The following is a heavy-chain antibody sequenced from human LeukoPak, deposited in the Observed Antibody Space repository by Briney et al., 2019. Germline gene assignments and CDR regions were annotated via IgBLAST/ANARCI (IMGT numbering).Heavy chain of an antibody. CDR2: ISGSGGRT. CDR1: GLSFSSYA. V-gene: IGHV3-23*01. CDR3: AKDRGIAPELYYFDH. J-gene: IGHJ4*02. D-gene: IGHD6-13*01. Sequence: GGSLRLSCAASGLSFSSYAMSWVRQAPGKGLDWVSGISGSGGRTDYADSVKGRFTISRDNLKSTMLLQMNNLRAEDAAVYYCAKDRGIAPELYYFDHWGQGTLVTVSS.